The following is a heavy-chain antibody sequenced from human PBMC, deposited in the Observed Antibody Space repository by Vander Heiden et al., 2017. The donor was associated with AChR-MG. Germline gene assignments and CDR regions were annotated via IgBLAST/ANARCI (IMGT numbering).Heavy chain of an antibody. CDR3: ARDLGQQLAHLFDY. J-gene: IGHJ4*02. CDR1: GFTFSSYA. Sequence: VQLVESGAGVVQPGRSLRLSCAPSGFTFSSYAMHWVRQAPGKGLEWVAVISYDGSNKYYADSVKGRFTISRDNSKNTLYLQMNSLRAEDTAVYYCARDLGQQLAHLFDYWGQGTLVTVSS. V-gene: IGHV3-30-3*01. CDR2: ISYDGSNK. D-gene: IGHD6-13*01.